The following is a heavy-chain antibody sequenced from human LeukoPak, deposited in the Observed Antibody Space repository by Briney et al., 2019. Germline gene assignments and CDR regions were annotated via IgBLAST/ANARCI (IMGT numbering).Heavy chain of an antibody. CDR1: GGSFSGYY. J-gene: IGHJ3*02. CDR2: INHSGST. D-gene: IGHD3-10*01. Sequence: SETLSLTCAVYGGSFSGYYWSWIRQPPGKGLEWIGEINHSGSTNCNPSLKSRVTISVDTSKNQFSLKLSSVTAADTAVNYCARPNYYGSGSPSSDAFDIWGQGTMVTVSS. CDR3: ARPNYYGSGSPSSDAFDI. V-gene: IGHV4-34*01.